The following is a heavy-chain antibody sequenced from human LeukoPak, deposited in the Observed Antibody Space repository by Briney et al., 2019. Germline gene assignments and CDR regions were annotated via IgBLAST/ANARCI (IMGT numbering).Heavy chain of an antibody. Sequence: TSVKVSCKASGYTFTDFGISWVRQAPGQGLEWMGWISAYNGDRNYAQKFQGRVTMTTDTSTSTAYMEVRSLRSDDTAVYYCARGGGYCSGGSCYFNWFDPWGQGTLVTVSS. V-gene: IGHV1-18*01. CDR2: ISAYNGDR. J-gene: IGHJ5*02. CDR3: ARGGGYCSGGSCYFNWFDP. CDR1: GYTFTDFG. D-gene: IGHD2-15*01.